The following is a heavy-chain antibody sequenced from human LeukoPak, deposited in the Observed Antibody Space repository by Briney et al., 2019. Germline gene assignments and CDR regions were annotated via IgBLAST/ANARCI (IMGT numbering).Heavy chain of an antibody. V-gene: IGHV3-23*01. Sequence: PGGSLRLSCAASGFTFSNYAMSWVRQAPGKGLEWVSAISGGGGSTYYADSVKGRFTISRDSSKNTLFLQMNSLRAEDTAVYYCAKARIVVIPPADALDVWGQGTLVTVSS. CDR3: AKARIVVIPPADALDV. CDR1: GFTFSNYA. J-gene: IGHJ3*01. CDR2: ISGGGGST. D-gene: IGHD3-22*01.